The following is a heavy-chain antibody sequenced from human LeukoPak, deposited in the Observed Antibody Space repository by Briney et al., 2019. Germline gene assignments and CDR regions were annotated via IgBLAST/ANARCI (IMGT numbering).Heavy chain of an antibody. CDR3: ARDFDSSGYLIGFFDY. Sequence: ASVKVSCKASGNTFTSYYMHWVRQAPGQGLEWMGIINPNGGSTSYAQKFQGRVTVTRDMSTSTVYMELSSLRSEDTAVYYCARDFDSSGYLIGFFDYWGQGTLVTVSS. CDR2: INPNGGST. J-gene: IGHJ4*02. V-gene: IGHV1-46*01. D-gene: IGHD3-22*01. CDR1: GNTFTSYY.